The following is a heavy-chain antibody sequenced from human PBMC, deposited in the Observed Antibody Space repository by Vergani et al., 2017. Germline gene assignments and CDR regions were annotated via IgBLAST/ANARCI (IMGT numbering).Heavy chain of an antibody. CDR2: IKRDGTET. J-gene: IGHJ1*01. CDR1: GFTFRDYY. CDR3: ARIRGGSAPYLHY. D-gene: IGHD2-15*01. Sequence: EVHLEESGGGVVQPGGSLRLSCAASGFTFRDYYMDWIRLAPGKGLDWVASIKRDGTETFYGDSVKGRFTISRDNAKTTLYLQMNSLRDEDRGVYYCARIRGGSAPYLHYWGQGTLVTVAS. V-gene: IGHV3-7*01.